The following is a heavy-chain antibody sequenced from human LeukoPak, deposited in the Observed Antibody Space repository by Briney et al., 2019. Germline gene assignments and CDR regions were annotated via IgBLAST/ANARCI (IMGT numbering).Heavy chain of an antibody. CDR2: MNPNSGNK. Sequence: ASVTVSCKVSGYTLIELPMHWVRQATGQGLEWMGWMNPNSGNKGYAQKFQGRVTMTMNTSITTAYMELSSLRSEDTAVYYCARGPQWRGDYYYMDVWGRGTTVTVSS. CDR3: ARGPQWRGDYYYMDV. J-gene: IGHJ6*03. V-gene: IGHV1-8*01. CDR1: GYTLIELP. D-gene: IGHD6-19*01.